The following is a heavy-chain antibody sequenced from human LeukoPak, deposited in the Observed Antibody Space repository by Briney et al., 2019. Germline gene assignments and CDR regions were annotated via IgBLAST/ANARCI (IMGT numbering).Heavy chain of an antibody. J-gene: IGHJ4*02. CDR1: GFSISTAYY. D-gene: IGHD3-16*02. CDR3: ARDPRDYVWGSYLPYFDY. Sequence: SETLSLTCNVSGFSISTAYYWGWIRQPPGKGLEWIATIYHSGSTYYSPSLKSRVTISLDKSKNHFSLILRSVTAADTAVYYCARDPRDYVWGSYLPYFDYWGQGTLVTVSS. CDR2: IYHSGST. V-gene: IGHV4-38-2*02.